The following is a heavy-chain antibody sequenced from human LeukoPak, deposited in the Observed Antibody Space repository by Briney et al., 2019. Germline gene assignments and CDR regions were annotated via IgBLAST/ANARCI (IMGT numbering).Heavy chain of an antibody. J-gene: IGHJ3*02. CDR1: GFTFSSYA. Sequence: GGSLRLSCAASGFTFSSYAMSWVRQAPGKGLEWVSAISGSGGSTYYADSVKGRFTISRDNAKNSLYLQMNSLRAEDTAVYYCARDEYNWNVDAFDIWGQGTVVTVSS. D-gene: IGHD1-20*01. CDR3: ARDEYNWNVDAFDI. V-gene: IGHV3-23*01. CDR2: ISGSGGST.